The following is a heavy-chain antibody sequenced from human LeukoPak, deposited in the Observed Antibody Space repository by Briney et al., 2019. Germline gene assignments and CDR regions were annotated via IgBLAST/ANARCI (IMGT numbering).Heavy chain of an antibody. CDR1: GFTFDNYG. D-gene: IGHD2-21*02. Sequence: GGSLRLSCAASGFTFDNYGMTWVRQVPGKGLEWVSGVNWNGGSTGYADSVKGRFTISRDNAKNSLYLQMNGLRAEDTAVYYCARDKLMGDSYFVYWGQGTLVTVSS. V-gene: IGHV3-20*04. J-gene: IGHJ4*02. CDR3: ARDKLMGDSYFVY. CDR2: VNWNGGST.